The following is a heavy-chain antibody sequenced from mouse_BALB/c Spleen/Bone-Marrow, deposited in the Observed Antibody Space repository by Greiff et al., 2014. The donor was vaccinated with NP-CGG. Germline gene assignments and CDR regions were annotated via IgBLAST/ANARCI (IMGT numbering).Heavy chain of an antibody. V-gene: IGHV1S29*02. Sequence: EVHLVESGPEPVKPGASVKISCKASGYTFTDYNMHWVKQSHGKSLEWIGYIYPYNGGTGYNQKFKSKATLTVDNSSSTAYMELRSLTSEDSAVYYCARLDGYYVAMDYWGQGTSVTVSS. CDR3: ARLDGYYVAMDY. D-gene: IGHD2-3*01. CDR1: GYTFTDYN. J-gene: IGHJ4*01. CDR2: IYPYNGGT.